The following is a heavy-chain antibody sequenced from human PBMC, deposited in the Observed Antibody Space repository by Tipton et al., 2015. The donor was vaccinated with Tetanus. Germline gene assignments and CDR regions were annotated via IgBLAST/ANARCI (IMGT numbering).Heavy chain of an antibody. J-gene: IGHJ4*02. CDR2: ISSSGSTI. CDR1: GFTFSDYY. V-gene: IGHV3-11*01. Sequence: SGFTFSDYYMSWIRQAPGKGLEWVSYISSSGSTIYYADSVKGRFTISRDNAKNSLYLQMNSLRAEDTAVYYCARDMAVGATLDYWGQGTLVTVSS. D-gene: IGHD1-26*01. CDR3: ARDMAVGATLDY.